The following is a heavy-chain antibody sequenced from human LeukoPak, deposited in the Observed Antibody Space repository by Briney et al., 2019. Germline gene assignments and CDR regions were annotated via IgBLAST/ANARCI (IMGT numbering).Heavy chain of an antibody. J-gene: IGHJ4*02. CDR2: ISSSSSYI. CDR1: GFTFSSYS. CDR3: ARETHYDILTGYFFDY. D-gene: IGHD3-9*01. V-gene: IGHV3-21*01. Sequence: PEGSLRLSCAASGFTFSSYSMNWVRQAPGKGLEWVSSISSSSSYIYYADSVKGRFTISRDNAKNSLYLQMNSLRAEDTAVYYCARETHYDILTGYFFDYWGQGTLVTVSS.